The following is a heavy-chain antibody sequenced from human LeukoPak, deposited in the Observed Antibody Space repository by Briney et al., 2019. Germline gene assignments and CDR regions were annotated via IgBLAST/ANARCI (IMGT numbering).Heavy chain of an antibody. CDR1: GDSNSSGSYY. CDR2: IYTSGST. J-gene: IGHJ4*02. V-gene: IGHV4-61*02. CDR3: AREEYYSDNSGYYPDF. D-gene: IGHD3-22*01. Sequence: PSQTLSLTCTVSGDSNSSGSYYWSWIRQPAGKGLEWIGRIYTSGSTNYNPSLKSRVTISVDTSKNQFSLKLSSVTAADTAVYYCAREEYYSDNSGYYPDFWGQGTLVTVSS.